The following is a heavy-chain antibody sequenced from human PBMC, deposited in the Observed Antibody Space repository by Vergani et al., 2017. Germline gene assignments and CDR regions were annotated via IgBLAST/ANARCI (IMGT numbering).Heavy chain of an antibody. V-gene: IGHV4-59*04. CDR1: GGSISSYY. D-gene: IGHD6-25*01. Sequence: QVQLQESGPGLVKPSETLSLTCTVSGGSISSYYWSWIRQPAGKGLEWIGEINHSGSTYYNPSLKSRVTISVDTSKNQFSLKLSSVTAADTAVYYCARLIAANYFDYWGQGTLVTVSS. CDR3: ARLIAANYFDY. CDR2: INHSGST. J-gene: IGHJ4*02.